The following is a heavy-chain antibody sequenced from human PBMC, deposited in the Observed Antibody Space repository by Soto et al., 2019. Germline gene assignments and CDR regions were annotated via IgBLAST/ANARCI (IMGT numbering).Heavy chain of an antibody. Sequence: PAGSLRLSCAASGYSFGSYDMHWVRQAEGRGLERVSSIGLGWDTYYSDSVKRRFTISREKAKNSLYLHMNTLTVADSALYDCVRGWVAHPLRNSRNFVVWGQGTLVTVSS. J-gene: IGHJ4*02. V-gene: IGHV3-13*01. CDR3: VRGWVAHPLRNSRNFVV. CDR1: GYSFGSYD. D-gene: IGHD5-12*01. CDR2: IGLGWDT.